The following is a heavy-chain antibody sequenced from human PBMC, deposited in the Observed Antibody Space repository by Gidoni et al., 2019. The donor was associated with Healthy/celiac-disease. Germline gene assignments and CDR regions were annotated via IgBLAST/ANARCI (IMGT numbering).Heavy chain of an antibody. CDR2: IYYSGST. CDR3: ARPSIAARPGGVFDY. CDR1: GGSISSSSYY. V-gene: IGHV4-39*01. Sequence: QLQLQESGPGLVKPSETLSLTCTVSGGSISSSSYYWGWIRQPPGKGLEWIGSIYYSGSTYYNPSLKSRVTISVDTSKNQFSLKLSSVTAADTAVYYCARPSIAARPGGVFDYWGQGTLVTVSS. D-gene: IGHD6-6*01. J-gene: IGHJ4*02.